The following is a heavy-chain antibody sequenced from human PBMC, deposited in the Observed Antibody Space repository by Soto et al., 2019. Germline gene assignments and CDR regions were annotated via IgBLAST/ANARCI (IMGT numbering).Heavy chain of an antibody. CDR3: ARDLSGTGLDI. Sequence: SETLSLTCNVSGDSIGRFYWSWIRQSAEKGLEWIGRVYSTGGTAYNPALKGRVTISLDRSNSHVSLEMNSVTAADTAVYFCARDLSGTGLDIWGRGTRVTVSS. V-gene: IGHV4-4*07. CDR2: VYSTGGT. CDR1: GDSIGRFY. D-gene: IGHD1-26*01. J-gene: IGHJ6*02.